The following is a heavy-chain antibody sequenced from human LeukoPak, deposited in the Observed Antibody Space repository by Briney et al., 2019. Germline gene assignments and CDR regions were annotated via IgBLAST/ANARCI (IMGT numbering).Heavy chain of an antibody. CDR1: GGTFSSYA. D-gene: IGHD2-21*02. V-gene: IGHV1-69*13. Sequence: ASVKVSCKASGGTFSSYAISWVRQAPGQGLEWMGGIIAIFGTANYAQKFQGRVTITADESTSTAYMELSSLRSEDTAVYYCAVGNCGGDCYIDYWGQGTLVTVSS. CDR3: AVGNCGGDCYIDY. CDR2: IIAIFGTA. J-gene: IGHJ4*02.